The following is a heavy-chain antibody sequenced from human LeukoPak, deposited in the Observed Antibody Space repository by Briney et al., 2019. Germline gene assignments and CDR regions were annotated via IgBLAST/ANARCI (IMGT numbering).Heavy chain of an antibody. Sequence: GASVRVSCKASGYTFTDYCIDWVRQAPGQGLEWMGWINPNSGGTNFAQKFQGRVTMTGDTSISTVYMDLSSLRSDDTAVYYCAISAWGQLSWFDPWGQGTLVTVSS. J-gene: IGHJ5*02. CDR3: AISAWGQLSWFDP. CDR1: GYTFTDYC. D-gene: IGHD3-16*01. CDR2: INPNSGGT. V-gene: IGHV1-2*02.